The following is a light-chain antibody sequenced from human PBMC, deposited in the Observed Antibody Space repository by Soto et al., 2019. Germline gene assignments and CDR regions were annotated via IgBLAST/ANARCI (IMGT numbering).Light chain of an antibody. J-gene: IGLJ2*01. CDR2: EVS. Sequence: QSALTQPASVSGSPGQSITISCTGTSSDVGGYNYVSWYQQHPGKAPKLMIYEVSNRPSGVSNRFSGSKSGNTASLTISGLQIADEADYHCSSYTSSSTVVFGGGTKLTVL. CDR1: SSDVGGYNY. V-gene: IGLV2-14*01. CDR3: SSYTSSSTVV.